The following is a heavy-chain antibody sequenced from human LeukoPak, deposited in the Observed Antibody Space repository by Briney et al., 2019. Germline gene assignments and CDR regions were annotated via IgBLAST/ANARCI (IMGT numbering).Heavy chain of an antibody. CDR1: GFSFSNSGVG. D-gene: IGHD5-12*01. Sequence: SGPTLVKPTQTLTLTCTFSGFSFSNSGVGVGWIRQPPGKALEWLAIIYWDDDKLYSPSLKSRLTLTKDTSKNQVVLTMTNMDPVDTATYYCAHRVSGYDWGNCFDYWGQGTLVTVSS. V-gene: IGHV2-5*02. CDR2: IYWDDDK. CDR3: AHRVSGYDWGNCFDY. J-gene: IGHJ4*02.